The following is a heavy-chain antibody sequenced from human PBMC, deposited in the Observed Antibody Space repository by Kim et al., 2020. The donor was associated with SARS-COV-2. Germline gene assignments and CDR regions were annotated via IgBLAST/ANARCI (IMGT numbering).Heavy chain of an antibody. J-gene: IGHJ4*02. V-gene: IGHV3-15*05. Sequence: GGSLRLSCAASGINFKGDWMTWVRQAPGKGLEWVARIKTKSEGGTIDYAAPVKGRFTISRDDSKDMLYLQMTSLTMEDPAVYHCATPALVRGVRGFWGQGTLVTVSS. CDR3: ATPALVRGVRGF. CDR2: IKTKSEGGTI. D-gene: IGHD3-10*01. CDR1: GINFKGDW.